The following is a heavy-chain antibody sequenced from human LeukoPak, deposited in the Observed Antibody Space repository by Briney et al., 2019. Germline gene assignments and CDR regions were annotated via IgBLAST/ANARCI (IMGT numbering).Heavy chain of an antibody. CDR3: ARGLYYYDSSGYYYFNYFDY. CDR2: IYYSGST. D-gene: IGHD3-22*01. V-gene: IGHV4-59*01. Sequence: SETLSLTCTVSGGSISPYFWSWIRQPPGKGLEWIGYIYYSGSTNYNPSLKSRVTISVHTSKNQFSLKLNSVTAADTAVYYCARGLYYYDSSGYYYFNYFDYWGQGTLVTVSS. J-gene: IGHJ4*02. CDR1: GGSISPYF.